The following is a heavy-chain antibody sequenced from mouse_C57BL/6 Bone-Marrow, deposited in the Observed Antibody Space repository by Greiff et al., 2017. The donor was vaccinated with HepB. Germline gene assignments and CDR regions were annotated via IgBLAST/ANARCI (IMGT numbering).Heavy chain of an antibody. V-gene: IGHV1-81*01. J-gene: IGHJ4*01. CDR1: GYTFTSYG. Sequence: VQLQQSGAELARPGASVKLSCKASGYTFTSYGISWVKQRTGQGLEWIGEIYPRSGNTYYNEKFKGKATLTADKSSSTAYMELRSLTSEDSAVYFCARDGYYPYYYAMDYWGQGTSVTVSS. CDR2: IYPRSGNT. D-gene: IGHD2-3*01. CDR3: ARDGYYPYYYAMDY.